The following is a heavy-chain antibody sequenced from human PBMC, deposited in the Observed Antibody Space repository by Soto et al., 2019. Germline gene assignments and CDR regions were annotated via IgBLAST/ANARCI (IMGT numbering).Heavy chain of an antibody. CDR3: ASRTSLWFGELSGGWFDP. J-gene: IGHJ5*02. CDR1: GGSISSSSYY. V-gene: IGHV4-39*01. CDR2: IYYSGST. Sequence: SETLSLTCTVSGGSISSSSYYWGWIRQPPGKGLEWIGSIYYSGSTYYNPSLKSRVTISVDTSKNQFSLKLSSVTAADTAVYYCASRTSLWFGELSGGWFDPWGQGTLVTVSS. D-gene: IGHD3-10*01.